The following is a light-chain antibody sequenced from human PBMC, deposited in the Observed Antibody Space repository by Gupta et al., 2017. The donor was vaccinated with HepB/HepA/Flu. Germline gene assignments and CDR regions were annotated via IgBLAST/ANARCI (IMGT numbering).Light chain of an antibody. CDR3: HQYGTSPWT. CDR2: GAS. Sequence: EIVLTQSPGTRSLSPGERATLSCRASQSISSSNLAWYQQKPGQAPRLLIYGASSRAAGVPDRFSGSGSGRDFSLTISRLEPEDFAVYFCHQYGTSPWTFGQGTKVEI. CDR1: QSISSSN. J-gene: IGKJ1*01. V-gene: IGKV3-20*01.